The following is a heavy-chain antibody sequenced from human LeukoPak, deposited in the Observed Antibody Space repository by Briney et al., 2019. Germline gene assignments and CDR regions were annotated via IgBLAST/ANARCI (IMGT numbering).Heavy chain of an antibody. CDR2: INPNSGGT. V-gene: IGHV1-2*06. D-gene: IGHD4-17*01. CDR3: ATFDDDYGDYGFDY. Sequence: ASVKVSCKASGYTFTGYYMHWVRQAPGQGLEWMGRINPNSGGTNYAQKFHGRVTMTRDTSISTAYMELSRLRSDDTAVYYCATFDDDYGDYGFDYWGQGTLVTVSS. J-gene: IGHJ4*02. CDR1: GYTFTGYY.